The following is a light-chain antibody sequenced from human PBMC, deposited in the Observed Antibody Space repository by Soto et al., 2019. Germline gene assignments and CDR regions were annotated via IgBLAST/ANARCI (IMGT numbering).Light chain of an antibody. J-gene: IGKJ1*01. V-gene: IGKV1-39*01. CDR2: DAS. Sequence: DIQMTKSPLSLSACLVDSVXRTCRASQSISTYLNWYQQKPGKAPKLLIYDASNLQSGVPSRFSGSGFGTDFTLTISSLQPEDFASYYCQQSYETPWTFGQGTKVDIK. CDR3: QQSYETPWT. CDR1: QSISTY.